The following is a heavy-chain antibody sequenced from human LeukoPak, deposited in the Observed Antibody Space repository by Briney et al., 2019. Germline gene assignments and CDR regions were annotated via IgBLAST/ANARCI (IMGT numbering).Heavy chain of an antibody. CDR1: GFTFSNYG. CDR3: VKDNPLDY. D-gene: IGHD1-14*01. Sequence: GGSLRLSCGASGFTFSNYGMLWVRQAPGKGLEWVAFIRYDGNNKLYADSMKGRFTISRDNSKNTLYLHINRLRAEDTALYYCVKDNPLDYWGQGTLVIVSS. J-gene: IGHJ4*02. CDR2: IRYDGNNK. V-gene: IGHV3-30*02.